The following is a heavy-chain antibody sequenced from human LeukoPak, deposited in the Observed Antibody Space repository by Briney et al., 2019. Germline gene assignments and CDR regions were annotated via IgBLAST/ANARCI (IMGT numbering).Heavy chain of an antibody. J-gene: IGHJ4*02. Sequence: ASVKVSCKASGGTFSSYTISWVRQAPGQGLEWVGRIIPILGIANYAQKFQGRVTITADKSTSTAYMELSSLRSEDTAVYYCARRETGDSSWRGDYWGQGTLVTVSS. D-gene: IGHD6-13*01. V-gene: IGHV1-69*02. CDR1: GGTFSSYT. CDR2: IIPILGIA. CDR3: ARRETGDSSWRGDY.